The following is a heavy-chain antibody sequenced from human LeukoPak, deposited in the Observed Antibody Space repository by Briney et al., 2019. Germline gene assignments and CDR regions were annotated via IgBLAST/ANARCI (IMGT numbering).Heavy chain of an antibody. D-gene: IGHD3-22*01. CDR2: IYYIGTT. CDR3: ARVGGITMIVVFISDAFDI. V-gene: IGHV4-59*12. Sequence: SETLSLTCSVSGGSISGKYWSWIRQSPGKGLEWIGYIYYIGTTKYNPSLKSRVTISIDTSKNQFSLKLSSVTAADTAVYYCARVGGITMIVVFISDAFDIWGQGTMVTVSS. CDR1: GGSISGKY. J-gene: IGHJ3*02.